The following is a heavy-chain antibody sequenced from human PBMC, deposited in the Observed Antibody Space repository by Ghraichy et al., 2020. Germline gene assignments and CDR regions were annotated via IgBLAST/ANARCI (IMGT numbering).Heavy chain of an antibody. D-gene: IGHD7-27*01. CDR3: ARHPGASFHH. CDR2: IFSTGET. CDR1: GDPFNSSY. V-gene: IGHV4-59*08. J-gene: IGHJ1*01. Sequence: SETLSLTCTVSGDPFNSSYWSWIRQSPEKGLEWIGYIFSTGETFYSPSLARRVTFSLDTSKSQFSLRLKSVTAADTAIYYCARHPGASFHHWGQGALVSVSS.